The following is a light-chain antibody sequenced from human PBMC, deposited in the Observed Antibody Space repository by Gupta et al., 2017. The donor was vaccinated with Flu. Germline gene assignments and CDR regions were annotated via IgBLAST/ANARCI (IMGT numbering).Light chain of an antibody. J-gene: IGLJ1*01. V-gene: IGLV8-61*01. CDR1: SGAGARDYH. CDR3: VLNMVSGVYV. CDR2: STN. Sequence: SGAGARDYHPNRSQPTPGQTPRTLIYSTNTRSSGVPDRFTGSILGNKAALTITGAQADDESDYYCVLNMVSGVYVFGTGTTVTVL.